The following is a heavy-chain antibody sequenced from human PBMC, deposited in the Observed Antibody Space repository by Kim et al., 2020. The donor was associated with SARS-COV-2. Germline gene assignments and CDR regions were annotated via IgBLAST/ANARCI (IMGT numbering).Heavy chain of an antibody. D-gene: IGHD6-19*01. V-gene: IGHV2-5*01. J-gene: IGHJ4*02. Sequence: SPSLKSRLTITKETSKNQVVLTMTNMDPVDTATYYCAHRPSGWYRGSFDYWGQGTLVTVSS. CDR3: AHRPSGWYRGSFDY.